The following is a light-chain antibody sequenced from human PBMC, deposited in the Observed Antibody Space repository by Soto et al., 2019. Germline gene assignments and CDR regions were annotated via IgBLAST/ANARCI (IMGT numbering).Light chain of an antibody. CDR2: TVS. J-gene: IGKJ4*01. V-gene: IGKV1-12*01. CDR1: QGISSW. Sequence: DIHMTQSPSSVSASVGDRVTITCRASQGISSWLACYQQKPGKAPKLLIYTVSSLQSGVPSSFSGSGSRTDVTLTISSLQPEDVATYYCQQANSFPLTFGGGTTVEIK. CDR3: QQANSFPLT.